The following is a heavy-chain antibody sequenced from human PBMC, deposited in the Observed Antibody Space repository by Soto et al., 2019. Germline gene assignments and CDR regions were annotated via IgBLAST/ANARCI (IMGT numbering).Heavy chain of an antibody. Sequence: EGQLLESGGGLVQPGGSLRLSCAASGFTFSSYAMSWVRQAPGKGLEWVSAISGSGGSTYYADSVKGRFTISRDNSKNTLYLQMNSLRAEDTAVYYCAKVRRYDFWSGYAKYYGMDVWGQGTTVTVSS. J-gene: IGHJ6*02. CDR2: ISGSGGST. V-gene: IGHV3-23*01. CDR1: GFTFSSYA. CDR3: AKVRRYDFWSGYAKYYGMDV. D-gene: IGHD3-3*01.